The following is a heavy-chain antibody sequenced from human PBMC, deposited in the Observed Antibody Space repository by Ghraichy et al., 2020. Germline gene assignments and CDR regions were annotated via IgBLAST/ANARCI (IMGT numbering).Heavy chain of an antibody. Sequence: GSLSLTCAVYNTSLSSLSWSWIRQSPGKGLEWIAEVNHGGKTYYNASLKSRVTISVDTSRNEVSLQLTSMAVADTAVYFCAGGDKIWKRALEIWGPGTLVTVSS. J-gene: IGHJ4*02. V-gene: IGHV4-34*01. D-gene: IGHD1-1*01. CDR3: AGGDKIWKRALEI. CDR2: VNHGGKT. CDR1: NTSLSSLS.